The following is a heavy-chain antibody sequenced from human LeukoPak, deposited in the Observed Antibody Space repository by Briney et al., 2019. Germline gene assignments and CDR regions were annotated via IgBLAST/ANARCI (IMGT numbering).Heavy chain of an antibody. CDR2: ISGSGGST. D-gene: IGHD3-10*01. CDR1: GFTFSSYA. CDR3: AKDQGGGSGSYSWGYFDY. Sequence: GGSLRLSCAASGFTFSSYAMSWVRQAPGKGLEWVSGISGSGGSTVYVDSVKGRFTISRDNFKNTVFLQLNSLRAEDTAVYYCAKDQGGGSGSYSWGYFDYWGQGTLVTGSS. J-gene: IGHJ4*02. V-gene: IGHV3-23*01.